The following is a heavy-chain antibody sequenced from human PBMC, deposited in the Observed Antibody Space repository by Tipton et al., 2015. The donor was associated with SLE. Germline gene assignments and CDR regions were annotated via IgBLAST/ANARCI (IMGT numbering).Heavy chain of an antibody. D-gene: IGHD1-26*01. CDR3: AKPRRSDPWEYFQH. CDR1: GFTFSSYG. CDR2: IRYDGSNK. V-gene: IGHV3-30*02. Sequence: SLRLSCAASGFTFSSYGMHWVRQAPGKGLEWVAFIRYDGSNKCYADSVKGRFTISRDNSKNTLYLQMNSLRAEDTAVYYCAKPRRSDPWEYFQHWGQGTLVTVSS. J-gene: IGHJ1*01.